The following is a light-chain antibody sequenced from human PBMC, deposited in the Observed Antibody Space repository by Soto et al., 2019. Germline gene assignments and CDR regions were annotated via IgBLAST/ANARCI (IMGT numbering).Light chain of an antibody. CDR3: QQYNSYSPQT. CDR2: DAS. V-gene: IGKV1-5*01. J-gene: IGKJ1*01. Sequence: DIQMTQSPSTLSASVGDRVTITCRASQSISSWLAWYQQKPGKAPKLLIYDASSLESGVPSWFSGSGSGTEFTLTISSLQPDDFATYYCQQYNSYSPQTFGQGTKVEIK. CDR1: QSISSW.